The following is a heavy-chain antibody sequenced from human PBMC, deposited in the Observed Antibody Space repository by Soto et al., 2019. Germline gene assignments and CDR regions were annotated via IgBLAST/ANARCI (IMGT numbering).Heavy chain of an antibody. J-gene: IGHJ6*02. CDR2: ISAYNGNT. Sequence: ASVKVSCKASGYTFTSYGISWVRQAPGQGLEWMGWISAYNGNTNYAQKHKGRVTMTTDTSTSTANIEMRRLRSDDTAVYYCARAVGYYYGMDVWGQGTTVTVSS. CDR3: ARAVGYYYGMDV. CDR1: GYTFTSYG. D-gene: IGHD6-19*01. V-gene: IGHV1-18*01.